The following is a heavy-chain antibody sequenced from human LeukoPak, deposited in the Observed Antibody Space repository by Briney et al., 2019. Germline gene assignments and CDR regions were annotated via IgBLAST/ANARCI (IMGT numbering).Heavy chain of an antibody. CDR1: GYTFTSYY. CDR3: AREGVFQAFDI. CDR2: INPSGGST. D-gene: IGHD3-16*01. J-gene: IGHJ3*02. V-gene: IGHV1-46*01. Sequence: ASVKVSCKASGYTFTSYYMHWVRQAPGQGLEWMGIINPSGGSTSYAQKFQGRVTMTRDTSTSTVYMELSSLRSEDTAVFYCAREGVFQAFDIWGQGTMVTVSS.